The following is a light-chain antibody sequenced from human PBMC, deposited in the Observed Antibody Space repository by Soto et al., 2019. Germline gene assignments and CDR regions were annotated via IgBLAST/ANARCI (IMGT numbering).Light chain of an antibody. CDR1: QTLLHSNGYNY. J-gene: IGKJ1*01. Sequence: DIVMTQSPLSLPVTPGEPASISCRSSQTLLHSNGYNYLDWYLQKPGQSPQLLIYLGSNRASGVLDRFSGSGSGTGFTLKISRVEADDVGVYYCMQSLQTPWTFGQGTKVDIK. CDR2: LGS. V-gene: IGKV2-28*01. CDR3: MQSLQTPWT.